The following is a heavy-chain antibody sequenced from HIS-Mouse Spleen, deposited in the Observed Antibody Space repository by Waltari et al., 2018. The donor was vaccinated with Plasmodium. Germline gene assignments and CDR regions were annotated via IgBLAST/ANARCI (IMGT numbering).Heavy chain of an antibody. CDR2: INNSGST. D-gene: IGHD3-3*01. CDR1: GGSFSGYY. CDR3: ARVTSSGVYWYFDL. V-gene: IGHV4-34*01. J-gene: IGHJ2*01. Sequence: QVQLQQWGAGLLKPSETLSLTCAVSGGSFSGYYWSWIRQPPGKGLEWIGEINNSGSTNYNPSLKSRVTISVDTSKNQFSLKRSSVTAADTAVYYCARVTSSGVYWYFDLWGRGTLVTVSS.